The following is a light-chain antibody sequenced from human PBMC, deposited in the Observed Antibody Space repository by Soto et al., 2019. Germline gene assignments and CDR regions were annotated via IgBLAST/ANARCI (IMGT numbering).Light chain of an antibody. CDR2: GAS. J-gene: IGKJ1*01. CDR1: QSVSNN. CDR3: QQYNNWWT. V-gene: IGKV3-15*01. Sequence: EIVMTQSPGTLSESPGERATLSCRASQSVSNNLAWYQKKPGQAPRLLIYGASTRATGIPARFSGSGSGTEFTLTISSLQSEDFAVYYCQQYNNWWTFGQGTRVEIK.